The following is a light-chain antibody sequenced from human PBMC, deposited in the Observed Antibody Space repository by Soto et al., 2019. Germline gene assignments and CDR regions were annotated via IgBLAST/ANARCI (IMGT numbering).Light chain of an antibody. J-gene: IGLJ1*01. CDR2: EVS. CDR1: SSDVGGYNY. Sequence: QSALTQPASVSGSPGQSITISCTGTSSDVGGYNYVSWYQQHPGKAPKLMIYEVSNRPSGVSNRFSGSKSGNTASLTISGLQAEDEAEYYCSSYTSRNTLVFGTGTKLTVL. V-gene: IGLV2-14*01. CDR3: SSYTSRNTLV.